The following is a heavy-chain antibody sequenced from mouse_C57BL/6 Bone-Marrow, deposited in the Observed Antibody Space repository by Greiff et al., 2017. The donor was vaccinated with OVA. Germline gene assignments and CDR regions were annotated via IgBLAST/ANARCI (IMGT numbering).Heavy chain of an antibody. J-gene: IGHJ3*01. D-gene: IGHD4-1*01. Sequence: VQLQQSGPELVKPGASVKISCKASGYSFTGYYMNWVKQSPEKSLEWIGEINPSTGGNTYNQKFKAKATLTVDKSSSTAYMQLKSLTSEDSAVYYWARGGTSPFAYWGQGTLVTVSA. V-gene: IGHV1-42*01. CDR2: INPSTGGN. CDR1: GYSFTGYY. CDR3: ARGGTSPFAY.